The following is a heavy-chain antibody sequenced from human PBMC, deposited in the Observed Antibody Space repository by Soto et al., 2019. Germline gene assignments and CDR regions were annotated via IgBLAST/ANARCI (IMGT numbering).Heavy chain of an antibody. J-gene: IGHJ5*02. CDR3: ARGSNYSATRFDP. CDR1: GFTFSSYW. CDR2: INSDGSST. D-gene: IGHD4-4*01. Sequence: GGSLRLSCAASGFTFSSYWMHWVRQAPGKGLVWVSRINSDGSSTSYADSVKGRFTISRDNAKNTLYLQMNSLRAEDTAVYYCARGSNYSATRFDPWGQGTLVIVSS. V-gene: IGHV3-74*01.